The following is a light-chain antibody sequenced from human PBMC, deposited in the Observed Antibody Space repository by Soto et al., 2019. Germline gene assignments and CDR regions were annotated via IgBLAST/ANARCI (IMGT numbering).Light chain of an antibody. V-gene: IGLV3-21*04. CDR3: QVWDIMTDNYV. CDR1: NIGDKR. J-gene: IGLJ1*01. CDR2: YDS. Sequence: SYELTQPPSVSVAPEKTATITCGGTNIGDKRVHWYRQKPGQAPVLLISYDSDRPSGIPERFSGSNSGNTATLTISRGEAGDEADYYCQVWDIMTDNYVFGGGTKVTVL.